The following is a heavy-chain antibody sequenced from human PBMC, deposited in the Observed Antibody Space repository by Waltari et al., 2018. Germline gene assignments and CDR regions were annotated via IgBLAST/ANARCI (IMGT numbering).Heavy chain of an antibody. V-gene: IGHV5-51*01. CDR1: GYSFTSYW. Sequence: EVQLVQSGAEVKKPGESLKISCKASGYSFTSYWIGWVRQMPGKGLEWMGIIYPCDSDTRYSPSFQGQVTISADKSISTAYLQWSSLKASDTAMYYCARAYYDILTGYYRWFDPWGQGTLVTVSS. CDR2: IYPCDSDT. J-gene: IGHJ5*02. CDR3: ARAYYDILTGYYRWFDP. D-gene: IGHD3-9*01.